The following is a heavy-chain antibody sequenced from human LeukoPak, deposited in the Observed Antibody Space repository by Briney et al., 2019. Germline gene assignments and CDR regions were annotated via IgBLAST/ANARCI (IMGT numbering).Heavy chain of an antibody. J-gene: IGHJ2*01. Sequence: PSETLSLTCTVSGGSISGYYYNWIRQPPGKGLEWIGYIYYSGSTNYSPSLKSRVTFSVDTSKNQFSLKLISVTPADTAVYSCARREDFWYFDLWGRGTLVTVSS. V-gene: IGHV4-59*08. CDR1: GGSISGYY. CDR3: ARREDFWYFDL. CDR2: IYYSGST.